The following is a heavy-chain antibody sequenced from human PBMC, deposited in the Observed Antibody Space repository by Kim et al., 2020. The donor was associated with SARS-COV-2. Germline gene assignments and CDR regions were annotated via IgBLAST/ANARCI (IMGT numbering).Heavy chain of an antibody. CDR1: GYSFTSYW. J-gene: IGHJ6*02. CDR2: IYPGESDT. D-gene: IGHD5-12*01. V-gene: IGHV5-51*01. Sequence: GESLKISCKGSGYSFTSYWIGWVRQMPGKGLEWMGIIYPGESDTRYSPSFQGQVTISADKSISTAYLQWSSLKASDTAMYYCARLSGYDYYYYGMDGWGQGTTVTVSS. CDR3: ARLSGYDYYYYGMDG.